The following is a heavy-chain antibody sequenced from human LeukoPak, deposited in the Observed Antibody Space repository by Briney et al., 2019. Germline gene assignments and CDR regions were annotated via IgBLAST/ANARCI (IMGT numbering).Heavy chain of an antibody. CDR1: GFTFSSYW. Sequence: GGSLRLSCAASGFTFSSYWMHWVRQAPGKGLVWVSRINSDGSSTSYADSVKGRFTISRDNAKNTLYLQMNSLRAEDTAVYYCARAPGWFGELPFDYWGQGTLVTVSS. CDR2: INSDGSST. J-gene: IGHJ4*02. CDR3: ARAPGWFGELPFDY. V-gene: IGHV3-74*01. D-gene: IGHD3-10*01.